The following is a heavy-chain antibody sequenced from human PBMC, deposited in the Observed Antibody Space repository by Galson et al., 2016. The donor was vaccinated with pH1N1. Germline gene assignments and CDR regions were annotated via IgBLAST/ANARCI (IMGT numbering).Heavy chain of an antibody. CDR3: ARFMYGDHDLSLDV. CDR2: IDWDDDK. V-gene: IGHV2-70*01. CDR1: GFSLSTSGMC. J-gene: IGHJ6*02. Sequence: PALVKPTQTLTLTCTFSGFSLSTSGMCVSWIRQPPGKALEWLALIDWDDDKYYRTSLKTRLTISKDTSKNQVVLTMTNMDPVDTATYYCARFMYGDHDLSLDVWGQGTTVTVSS. D-gene: IGHD4-17*01.